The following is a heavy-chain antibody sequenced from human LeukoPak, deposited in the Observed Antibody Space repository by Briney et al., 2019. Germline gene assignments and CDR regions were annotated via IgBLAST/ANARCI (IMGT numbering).Heavy chain of an antibody. J-gene: IGHJ6*02. V-gene: IGHV4-59*08. Sequence: SETLSLTCTVSGGSISSYYWSWIRQPPGKGLEWIGYIYYSGSTNYNPSLKSRVTISVDTSKNQFSLKLSSVTTADTAVYYCARHDYYYYGMDVWGQGTTVTVSS. CDR3: ARHDYYYYGMDV. CDR1: GGSISSYY. CDR2: IYYSGST.